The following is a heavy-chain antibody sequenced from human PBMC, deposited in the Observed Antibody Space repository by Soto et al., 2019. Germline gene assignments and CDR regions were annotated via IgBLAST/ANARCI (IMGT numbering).Heavy chain of an antibody. Sequence: ASVKVSCKASGYTFTSYGISWVRQAPGQGLEWMGWISAYNGNTNYAQKLQGRVTMTTDTSTSTAYMELRSLRSDDTAVYYCAREVVEPAAMGNHYYYMDVWGKGTTVTVSS. CDR3: AREVVEPAAMGNHYYYMDV. J-gene: IGHJ6*03. CDR1: GYTFTSYG. V-gene: IGHV1-18*01. CDR2: ISAYNGNT. D-gene: IGHD2-2*01.